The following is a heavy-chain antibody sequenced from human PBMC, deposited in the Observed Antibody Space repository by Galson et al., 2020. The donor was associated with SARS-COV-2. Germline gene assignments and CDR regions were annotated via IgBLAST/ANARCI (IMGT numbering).Heavy chain of an antibody. CDR3: ARGDQLLYRSRYYYYYMDV. D-gene: IGHD2-2*02. CDR2: IGTAGDT. V-gene: IGHV3-13*01. J-gene: IGHJ6*03. CDR1: GFTFSSYD. Sequence: GGSLRLSCAASGFTFSSYDMHWVRQATGKGLEWVSAIGTAGDTYYPGSVKGRFTISRENAKNSLYLQMNSLRAGDTAVYYCARGDQLLYRSRYYYYYMDVWGKGTTVTVSS.